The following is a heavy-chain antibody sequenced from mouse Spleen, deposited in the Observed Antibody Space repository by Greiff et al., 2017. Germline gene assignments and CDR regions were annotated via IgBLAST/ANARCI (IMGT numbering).Heavy chain of an antibody. D-gene: IGHD2-2*01. CDR1: GYTFTSYW. CDR3: SRAMCTRDYVMDY. CDR2: IYPGDGDT. Sequence: VQLQQSGAELARPGASVKLSCKASGYTFTSYWMQWVKQRPGQGLEWIGAIYPGDGDTRYTQKFKGKATLTADKSSSTAYMQLSSLASEDSAVYYVSRAMCTRDYVMDYWGQGTSVTVSS. J-gene: IGHJ4*01. V-gene: IGHV1-87*01.